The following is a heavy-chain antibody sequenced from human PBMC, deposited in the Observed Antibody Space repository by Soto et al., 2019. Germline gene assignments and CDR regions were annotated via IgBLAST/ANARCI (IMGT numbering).Heavy chain of an antibody. J-gene: IGHJ4*02. D-gene: IGHD1-1*01. CDR3: AKTTLRIGGPFDY. CDR1: GFTFTNFA. V-gene: IGHV3-23*01. CDR2: ISGSGYNT. Sequence: EVKLLESGEGLVQPGGSLRLSCAASGFTFTNFAMSWVRQAPGKGLEWVSTISGSGYNTYYADSVKGRFTISRDNSKNTLFLQLNSLRAEDTAVYHCAKTTLRIGGPFDYWGQGTLATVSS.